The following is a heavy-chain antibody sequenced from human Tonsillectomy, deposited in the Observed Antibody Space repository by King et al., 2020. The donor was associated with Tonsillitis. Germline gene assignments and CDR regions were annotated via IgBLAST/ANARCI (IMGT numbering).Heavy chain of an antibody. J-gene: IGHJ4*02. V-gene: IGHV3-53*01. Sequence: VQLVESGGGLIQPGRSLRLSCAASGFTVSSNYMSWVRQAPGKGLEWVSITYSGGSTNYADSVKGRFTISRDNSKNTLYLRMNSLRAEDTAVYYCARVVPAANLDFWGQGALVTVSS. CDR1: GFTVSSNY. D-gene: IGHD2-2*01. CDR2: TYSGGST. CDR3: ARVVPAANLDF.